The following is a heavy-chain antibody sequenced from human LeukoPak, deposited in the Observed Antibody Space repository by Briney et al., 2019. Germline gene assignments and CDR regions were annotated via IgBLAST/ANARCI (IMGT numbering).Heavy chain of an antibody. CDR1: GFTFGDYA. CDR2: IGGTIYGGTT. D-gene: IGHD6-19*01. CDR3: TRDLKAGNRGY. V-gene: IGHV3-49*04. Sequence: GGSLRLSCTASGFTFGDYAMSWVRQAPGKGLEWVGFIGGTIYGGTTQYAASVKGRFTISRDDSKSIAYLQMNSLKTEDTAVYYCTRDLKAGNRGYWGQGTLVTVSS. J-gene: IGHJ4*02.